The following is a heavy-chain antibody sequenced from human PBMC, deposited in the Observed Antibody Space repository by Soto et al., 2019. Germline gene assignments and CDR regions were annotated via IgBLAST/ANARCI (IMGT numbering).Heavy chain of an antibody. Sequence: SGPTLVNPTQTLTLTCTFSGFSLSTSGMCVSWIRQPPGKALEWLARIDWDDDKYYSTSLKTRLTISKDTSKNQVVLTMTNMEPVDTATYYWARIILRGVIISLDYWGQGTLVTVSS. J-gene: IGHJ4*02. CDR2: IDWDDDK. CDR1: GFSLSTSGMC. D-gene: IGHD3-10*01. V-gene: IGHV2-70*11. CDR3: ARIILRGVIISLDY.